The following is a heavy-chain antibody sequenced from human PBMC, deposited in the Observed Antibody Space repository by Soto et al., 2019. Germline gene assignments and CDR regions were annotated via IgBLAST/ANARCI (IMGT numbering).Heavy chain of an antibody. Sequence: PGGSLRLSCAASGFIFDNYAMSWVRQAPGKGLEWVSALSGSGATTHYADSVKGRFTISRDNSKNMVYLQLYNLRADDTAIYFCAKDAKGASAPYFFDAWGQGT. D-gene: IGHD1-26*01. CDR2: LSGSGATT. CDR3: AKDAKGASAPYFFDA. CDR1: GFIFDNYA. J-gene: IGHJ4*02. V-gene: IGHV3-23*01.